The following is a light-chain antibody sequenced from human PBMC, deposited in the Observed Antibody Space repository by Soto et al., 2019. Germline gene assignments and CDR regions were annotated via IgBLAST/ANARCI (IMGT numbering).Light chain of an antibody. CDR3: QQANSFPWT. J-gene: IGKJ1*01. CDR2: DAS. CDR1: QDISKN. V-gene: IGKV1-33*01. Sequence: IPLTQSPSSMSTPVGSTVQIISQTSQDISKNLIWYQQKPGKAPKLLIYDASDLATGVPSRFSGSGSGTGFTFTISSLQPEDFATYYCQQANSFPWTFGQGTKVDIK.